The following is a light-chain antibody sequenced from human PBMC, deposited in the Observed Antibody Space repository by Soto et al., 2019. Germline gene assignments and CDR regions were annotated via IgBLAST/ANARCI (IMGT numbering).Light chain of an antibody. CDR3: TSYASSSAYV. Sequence: QSALTQPPSVSGSPGQSDAISCTGTSSDVGGYNRVSWYQQPPGKAPKLLIYDVSNRPSGGSTRFSGSKSGNTASLTISGLQAEDEADYYCTSYASSSAYVFGPGTKVTVL. V-gene: IGLV2-18*02. CDR2: DVS. J-gene: IGLJ1*01. CDR1: SSDVGGYNR.